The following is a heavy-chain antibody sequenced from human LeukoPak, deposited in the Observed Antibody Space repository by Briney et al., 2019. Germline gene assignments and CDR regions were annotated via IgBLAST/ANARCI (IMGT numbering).Heavy chain of an antibody. CDR1: GDSVSNNSAA. CDR2: TYYTSKLYN. D-gene: IGHD3-16*01. J-gene: IGHJ5*02. V-gene: IGHV6-1*01. CDR3: ARYHRIGGEFDP. Sequence: SQTLSLTCAISGDSVSNNSAAWTWIRQSPSRGLEWLGRTYYTSKLYNDYAESVKSRITINPDTSKNQFSLQLNSVAPEDTAVYYCARYHRIGGEFDPWGQGTLVTVSS.